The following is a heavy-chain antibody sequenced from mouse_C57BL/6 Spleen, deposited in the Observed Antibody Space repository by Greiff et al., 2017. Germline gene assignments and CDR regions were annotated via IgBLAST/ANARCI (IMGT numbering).Heavy chain of an antibody. D-gene: IGHD1-1*01. CDR1: GYTFTDYE. Sequence: VQLQQSGAELVRPGASVTLSCKASGYTFTDYEMHWVKQTPVHGLEWIGAIDPETGGTAYNQKFKGKAILTADKSSSTAYMELRSLTSEDSAVYYCTREITTEELFDYWGQGTTLTVSS. CDR3: TREITTEELFDY. V-gene: IGHV1-15*01. CDR2: IDPETGGT. J-gene: IGHJ2*01.